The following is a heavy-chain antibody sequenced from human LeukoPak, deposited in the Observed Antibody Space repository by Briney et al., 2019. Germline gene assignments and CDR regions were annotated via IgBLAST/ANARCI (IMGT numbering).Heavy chain of an antibody. CDR1: GGSISSSSYY. D-gene: IGHD1-26*01. J-gene: IGHJ3*02. Sequence: PSETLSLTCTVSGGSISSSSYYWGWIRQPPGKGLGWIVTIYYSGSTYYSPSLKSRLTISVDTSKNQFSLKLSSVTAADTALYYCALIVGAPAYTFDIWGRGTMVTVSS. CDR2: IYYSGST. V-gene: IGHV4-39*01. CDR3: ALIVGAPAYTFDI.